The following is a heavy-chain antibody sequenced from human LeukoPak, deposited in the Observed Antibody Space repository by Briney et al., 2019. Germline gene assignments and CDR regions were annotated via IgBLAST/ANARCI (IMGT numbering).Heavy chain of an antibody. J-gene: IGHJ4*02. V-gene: IGHV4-39*07. Sequence: SETLSLTCTVFGGSISSSSYYWGWIRQPPGKGLEWIGSIYYSGSTYYNPSLKSRVTISVDTSKNQFSLKLSSVTAADTAVYYCAREEGSESSGYAYFDYWGQGTLVTVSS. CDR1: GGSISSSSYY. CDR3: AREEGSESSGYAYFDY. CDR2: IYYSGST. D-gene: IGHD5-12*01.